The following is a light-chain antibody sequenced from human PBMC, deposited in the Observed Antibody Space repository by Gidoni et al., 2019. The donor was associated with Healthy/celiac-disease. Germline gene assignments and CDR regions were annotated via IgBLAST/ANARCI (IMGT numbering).Light chain of an antibody. CDR1: SSDVGGYNY. V-gene: IGLV2-11*01. J-gene: IGLJ2*01. CDR3: CSYAGSYTLV. Sequence: QSALTKPRSVSGSPGQSVTISCTGTSSDVGGYNYVPWYQQHPGKAPKLMIYDVSKRPSGVPDRFSGSKSGNTASLTISGLQAEDEADYYCCSYAGSYTLVFGGGTKLTVL. CDR2: DVS.